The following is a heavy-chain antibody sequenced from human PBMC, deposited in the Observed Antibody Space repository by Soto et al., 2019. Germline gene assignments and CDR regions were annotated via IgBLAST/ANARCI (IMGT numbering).Heavy chain of an antibody. Sequence: QVQLVQSGAEVKKPGASVKVSCKASGYTFTSYGITWVRQAPGQGLEWMGWISAYNGNTNYAQKLQGRVTMTTDTTTSTADMELRSLRSNDTAVYDAARVVGYSSTGEIWGQGTMVTVSS. CDR1: GYTFTSYG. CDR2: ISAYNGNT. V-gene: IGHV1-18*01. D-gene: IGHD6-13*01. CDR3: ARVVGYSSTGEI. J-gene: IGHJ3*02.